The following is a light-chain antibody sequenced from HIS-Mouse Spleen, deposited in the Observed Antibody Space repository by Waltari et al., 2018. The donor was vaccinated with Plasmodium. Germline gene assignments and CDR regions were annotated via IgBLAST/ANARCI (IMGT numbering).Light chain of an antibody. Sequence: DIQMTQSPSSLSASVGYRVTIPCRASQGISSYLNWYQQKSGKAPKLLIYAASSLQRGVPSRFSGSGSGTDFTLTISSLQPEDFATYYCKQSYSTWTFGQGTKVEIK. CDR3: KQSYSTWT. J-gene: IGKJ1*01. CDR1: QGISSY. V-gene: IGKV1-39*01. CDR2: AAS.